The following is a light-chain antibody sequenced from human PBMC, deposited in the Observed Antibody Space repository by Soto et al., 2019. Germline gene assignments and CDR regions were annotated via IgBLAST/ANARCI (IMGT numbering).Light chain of an antibody. V-gene: IGLV1-44*01. CDR1: SSNIGDNT. J-gene: IGLJ2*01. CDR2: NNS. CDR3: AAWDDSLNGVV. Sequence: QAVLTQPPSASGTPGQRVTISCSGSSSNIGDNTVNWYQQLPGTAPKLLIYNNSQRPSGVPARFSGSKSGTSASLAISGLQSEDEADYYCAAWDDSLNGVVFGGGTKLIVL.